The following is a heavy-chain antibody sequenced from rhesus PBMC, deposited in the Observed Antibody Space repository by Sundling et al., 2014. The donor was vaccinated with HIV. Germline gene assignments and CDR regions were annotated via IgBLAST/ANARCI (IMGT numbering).Heavy chain of an antibody. CDR3: ARAHSIFGLVPDYYFDY. Sequence: QVQLQESGPGLVKPSETLSLTCAVSGGSISGYYWSWIRQPPGKGLEWIGSIYRSSGNYNPSLKSRVTISTDTSKNQLSLKLSSVTAADTAVYYCARAHSIFGLVPDYYFDYWGQGVLVTVSS. CDR1: GGSISGYY. V-gene: IGHV4-160*01. J-gene: IGHJ4*01. CDR2: IYRSSG. D-gene: IGHD3-3*01.